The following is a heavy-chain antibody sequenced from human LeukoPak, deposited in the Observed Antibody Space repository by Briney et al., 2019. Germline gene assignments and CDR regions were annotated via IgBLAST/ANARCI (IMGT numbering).Heavy chain of an antibody. J-gene: IGHJ6*03. Sequence: GGSLRLSCAASDFTFSTYAMSWVRQAPGKGLEWVSTISGGGDATYYADSVKGRFTISRDNSKNTVYLQMNSLRTEDTAVYYCAKTVGASTFYYYMDVWGKGTTVTVTS. V-gene: IGHV3-23*01. CDR1: DFTFSTYA. D-gene: IGHD1-26*01. CDR3: AKTVGASTFYYYMDV. CDR2: ISGGGDAT.